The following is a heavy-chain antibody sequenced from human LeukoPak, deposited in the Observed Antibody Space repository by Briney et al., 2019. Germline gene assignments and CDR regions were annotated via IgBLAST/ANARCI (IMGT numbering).Heavy chain of an antibody. CDR1: GFTFSSYS. Sequence: GGSLRLSCAASGFTFSSYSMNWVRQAPGKGLEWVSSISSSSSYIYYADSVKGRFTISRDNAKNSLYLQMNSLRAEDTAVYYCARSGSARRNAFDIWGQGTMVTVSS. CDR3: ARSGSARRNAFDI. D-gene: IGHD3-10*01. CDR2: ISSSSSYI. J-gene: IGHJ3*02. V-gene: IGHV3-21*01.